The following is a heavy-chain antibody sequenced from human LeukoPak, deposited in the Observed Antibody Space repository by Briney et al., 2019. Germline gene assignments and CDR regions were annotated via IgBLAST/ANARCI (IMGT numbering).Heavy chain of an antibody. V-gene: IGHV4-39*07. CDR1: GGSISSSSYH. Sequence: PSETLSLTCTVSGGSISSSSYHWGWIRQPPGKGLEWIGSIYYSGSTNYNPSLKSRVTISVDTSKNQFSLKLSSVTAADTAVYYCAGLRSGYYYVRSWGQGTLVTVSS. CDR3: AGLRSGYYYVRS. J-gene: IGHJ4*02. CDR2: IYYSGST. D-gene: IGHD3-22*01.